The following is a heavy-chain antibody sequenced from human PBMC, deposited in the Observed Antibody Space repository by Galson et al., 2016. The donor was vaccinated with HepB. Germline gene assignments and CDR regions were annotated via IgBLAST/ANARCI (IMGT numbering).Heavy chain of an antibody. CDR1: GSSFSNFW. CDR2: VHPGDSTT. CDR3: VGHRKIRKVGWFDP. V-gene: IGHV5-51*01. J-gene: IGHJ5*02. Sequence: QSGAEVKKPGESLKISCKHSGSSFSNFWIGWVRQVPGKGLQWMGIVHPGDSTTHSSPSFEGQVTMSADKSTSTAFLQWTSLKASDTAIYYCVGHRKIRKVGWFDPWGQGTLVTVSS. D-gene: IGHD1-14*01.